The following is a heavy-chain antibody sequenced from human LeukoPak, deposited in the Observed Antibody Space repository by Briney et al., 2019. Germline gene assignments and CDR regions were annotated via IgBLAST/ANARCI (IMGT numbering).Heavy chain of an antibody. V-gene: IGHV4-61*01. CDR3: ARYYDSSGYWSTAHFEF. CDR1: GDSVTGISFY. CDR2: IQYSGST. J-gene: IGHJ4*03. D-gene: IGHD3-22*01. Sequence: SETLSLTCTVSGDSVTGISFYWSWIRQPPGKGLQYIGYIQYSGSTNYNPSLKSRVTISVDTSKNQFSLKLSSVTAADTAVYYCARYYDSSGYWSTAHFEFWGQGTLVTVSS.